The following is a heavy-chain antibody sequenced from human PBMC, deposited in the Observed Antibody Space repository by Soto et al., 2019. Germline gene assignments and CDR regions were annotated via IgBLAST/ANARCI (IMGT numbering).Heavy chain of an antibody. CDR2: IIPIFGTA. J-gene: IGHJ4*02. CDR1: GGTFSSYA. D-gene: IGHD3-22*01. CDR3: AGHYYDSSGYYGQNFDY. Sequence: QVQLVQSGAEVKKPGSSVKVSCKASGGTFSSYAISWVRQAPGQGLEWMGGIIPIFGTANYAQKFQGRVTITADESTSTAYMELSSLRSDDTAVYYCAGHYYDSSGYYGQNFDYWGQGTLVTVSS. V-gene: IGHV1-69*01.